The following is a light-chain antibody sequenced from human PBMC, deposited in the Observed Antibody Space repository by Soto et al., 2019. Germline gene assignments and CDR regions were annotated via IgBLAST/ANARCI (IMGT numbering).Light chain of an antibody. CDR2: EVT. CDR1: SNDVGAYDY. Sequence: QSVLTQPASVSGSPGQSITISCTGTSNDVGAYDYVSWYQQHPGKAPKLIIYEVTKRPSGVPDRFSGSKSGNTASLTVSGLQAEDEADYYCCSYAGSNNVVFGGGTKLTVL. V-gene: IGLV2-8*01. CDR3: CSYAGSNNVV. J-gene: IGLJ2*01.